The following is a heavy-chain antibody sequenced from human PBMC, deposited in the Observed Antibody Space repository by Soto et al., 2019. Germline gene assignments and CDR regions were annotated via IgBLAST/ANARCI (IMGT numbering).Heavy chain of an antibody. J-gene: IGHJ5*01. CDR1: GYTFTSYG. D-gene: IGHD6-13*01. CDR3: ARRIEAARIWLDS. Sequence: GASVKVSCKASGYTFTSYGISWVRQAPGQGLEWMGWISAYNGNTSYAQKLQGRVTMTTDTSTSTAYMELRSLRSDDTAVYFCARRIEAARIWLDSWGQRTLVTVSS. V-gene: IGHV1-18*01. CDR2: ISAYNGNT.